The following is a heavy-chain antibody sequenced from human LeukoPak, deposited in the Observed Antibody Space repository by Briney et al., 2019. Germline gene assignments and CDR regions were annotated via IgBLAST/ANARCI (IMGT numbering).Heavy chain of an antibody. CDR1: GGSVSSSSYY. CDR3: ARVHIVVVTAIGVHDAFDI. Sequence: SETLSLTCTVSGGSVSSSSYYWGWIRQPPGKGLEWIGSIYHSGSTYYNPSLKSRVTISVDTSKNQFSLKLSSVTAADTAVYYCARVHIVVVTAIGVHDAFDIWGQGTMVTVSS. D-gene: IGHD2-21*02. J-gene: IGHJ3*02. V-gene: IGHV4-39*07. CDR2: IYHSGST.